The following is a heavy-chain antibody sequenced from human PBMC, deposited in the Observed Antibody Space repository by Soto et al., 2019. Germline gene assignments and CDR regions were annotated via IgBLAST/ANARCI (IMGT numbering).Heavy chain of an antibody. D-gene: IGHD3-22*01. V-gene: IGHV4-59*01. CDR3: ARAHERVERWGGYYYEYYFDY. J-gene: IGHJ4*02. Sequence: SETLSLTCTVSSGSISSYYWNWIRQPPGKGLEWIGHIYYSGSTNYNPSLKSRITISVDTSKNQFSLNLSSVTAADTAVYYCARAHERVERWGGYYYEYYFDYWGQGTLVTVSS. CDR1: SGSISSYY. CDR2: IYYSGST.